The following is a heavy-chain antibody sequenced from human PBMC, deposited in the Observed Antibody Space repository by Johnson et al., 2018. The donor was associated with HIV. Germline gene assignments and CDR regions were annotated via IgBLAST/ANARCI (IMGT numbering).Heavy chain of an antibody. CDR2: MSFDGTNK. J-gene: IGHJ3*02. CDR3: AREDQNWNYDHAFDI. Sequence: QVQLVESGGGVVQPARSLRLSCPASGFTFSNFVMHWVRQAPGKGLEWVAAMSFDGTNKYYTDSVRGRFTISRDNSKNTLYLQMNSLRAEDTAVYYCAREDQNWNYDHAFDIWGQGTMVTVSS. CDR1: GFTFSNFV. V-gene: IGHV3-30-3*01. D-gene: IGHD1-7*01.